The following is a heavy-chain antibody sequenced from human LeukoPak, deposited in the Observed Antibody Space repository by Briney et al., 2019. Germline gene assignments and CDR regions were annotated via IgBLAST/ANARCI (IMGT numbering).Heavy chain of an antibody. CDR2: ISSSTKNK. CDR1: GFTFSSYS. V-gene: IGHV3-21*01. D-gene: IGHD3-22*01. J-gene: IGHJ4*02. Sequence: PGGSLRLSCAASGFTFSSYSMNWVRQAPGKGLEWVSSISSSTKNKYYADSVKGRFTISRDNAKNSLYLQMNSLRAEDTAVYYCAKDSAYYYDSSGYYYDWGQGTLVTVSS. CDR3: AKDSAYYYDSSGYYYD.